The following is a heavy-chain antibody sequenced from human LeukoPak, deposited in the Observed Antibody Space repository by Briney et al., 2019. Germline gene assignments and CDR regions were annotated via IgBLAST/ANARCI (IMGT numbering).Heavy chain of an antibody. J-gene: IGHJ4*02. CDR3: VSFYETY. V-gene: IGHV3-7*03. CDR1: GFTFSSYW. D-gene: IGHD2-2*01. CDR2: INHNGNVN. Sequence: PGGSLRLSCAASGFTFSSYWMNGARQAPGKGLEWVASINHNGNVNYYVDSVKGRFTISRDNAKNSLYLQMGNLRAEDTAVYYCVSFYETYWGRGTLVTVSS.